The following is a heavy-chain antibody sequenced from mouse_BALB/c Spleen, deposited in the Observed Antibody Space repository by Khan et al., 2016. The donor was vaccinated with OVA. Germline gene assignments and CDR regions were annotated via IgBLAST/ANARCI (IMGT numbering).Heavy chain of an antibody. CDR1: GYIFTSYW. V-gene: IGHV1S132*01. D-gene: IGHD3-2*02. CDR3: AREEALYYFDY. J-gene: IGHJ2*01. Sequence: QVQLQQSGAELVRPGASVKLSCKTSGYIFTSYWIHWVKQRSGQGREWIARIYPGTNNTYYNEKLKDKATLTADKASSTGYMQLSSLKSVDSAFYFCAREEALYYFDYWRHGTTLSVSS. CDR2: IYPGTNNT.